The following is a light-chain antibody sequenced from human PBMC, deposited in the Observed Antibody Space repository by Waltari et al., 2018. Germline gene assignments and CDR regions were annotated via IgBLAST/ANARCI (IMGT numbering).Light chain of an antibody. CDR3: QQYVNTRLT. V-gene: IGKV3-20*01. CDR2: GAS. J-gene: IGKJ3*01. Sequence: ETVLTQSPGTLSLSPGERATLSCRASQSVRGSYLAWYQQKPGQAPRLLIYGASSRATCIPDRFSGSRSGTDFTLTISRLEPEDFAVYYCQQYVNTRLTFGPGTKVDIK. CDR1: QSVRGSY.